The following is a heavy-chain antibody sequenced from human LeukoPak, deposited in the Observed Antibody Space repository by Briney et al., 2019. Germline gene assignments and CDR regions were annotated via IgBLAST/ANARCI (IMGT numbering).Heavy chain of an antibody. CDR1: GYTFTGYY. D-gene: IGHD4-17*01. CDR3: ARDGPYGDRPFDY. J-gene: IGHJ4*02. CDR2: INPNSGGT. V-gene: IGHV1-2*02. Sequence: GASVKVSCKASGYTFTGYYMHWVRQAPGQGLEWMGWINPNSGGTNYAQKFQGRVTMTRDTSISTAYMELSSLRSEDTAVYYCARDGPYGDRPFDYWGQGTLVTVSS.